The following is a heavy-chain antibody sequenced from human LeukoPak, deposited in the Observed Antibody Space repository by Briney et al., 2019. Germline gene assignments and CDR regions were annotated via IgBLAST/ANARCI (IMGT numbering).Heavy chain of an antibody. CDR2: IYYSGST. Sequence: SETLSLTCTVSGGSISSSSYYWGWIRQPPGKGLEWIGSIYYSGSTYYNPSLKSRVTISVDTSKNQFSLKLSSVTAADTAVYYCARMGMGRDYYYYYGMDVWGQGTTVTVSS. V-gene: IGHV4-39*07. CDR1: GGSISSSSYY. D-gene: IGHD3-10*01. CDR3: ARMGMGRDYYYYYGMDV. J-gene: IGHJ6*02.